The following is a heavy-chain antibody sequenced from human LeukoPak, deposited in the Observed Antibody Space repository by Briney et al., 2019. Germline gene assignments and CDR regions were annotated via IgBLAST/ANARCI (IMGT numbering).Heavy chain of an antibody. Sequence: PGRSLRLSCAASGFTFSSYGMHWVRQAPGKGLEWVAVIWYDGSNKYYADSVKGRFTISRDNSKNTLYLQMNSLRAEDTAVYYCAKAGPRYSSSSDPSQFFDYWGQGTLVTVSS. V-gene: IGHV3-33*06. CDR2: IWYDGSNK. CDR1: GFTFSSYG. D-gene: IGHD6-6*01. CDR3: AKAGPRYSSSSDPSQFFDY. J-gene: IGHJ4*02.